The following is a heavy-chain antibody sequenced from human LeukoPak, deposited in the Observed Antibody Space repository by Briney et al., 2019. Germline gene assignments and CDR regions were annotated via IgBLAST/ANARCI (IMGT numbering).Heavy chain of an antibody. J-gene: IGHJ5*02. D-gene: IGHD3-10*01. V-gene: IGHV4-39*07. Sequence: PSETLSLTCTVSGGSITSSSYYWDWLRQPPGKGLEWIGSIYYSGSTYYKPSLKSRVTISEDTSKNQFSLKLRSVTAADTAVYYCARGPRFGELLWHWFDPWGQGTLVTVSS. CDR3: ARGPRFGELLWHWFDP. CDR2: IYYSGST. CDR1: GGSITSSSYY.